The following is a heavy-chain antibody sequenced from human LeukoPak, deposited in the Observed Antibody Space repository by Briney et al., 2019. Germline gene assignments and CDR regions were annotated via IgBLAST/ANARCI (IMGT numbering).Heavy chain of an antibody. J-gene: IGHJ4*02. Sequence: GGSLRLSCAASGFTFSSYSMNWVRQAPGKGLEWVSSISSSSSYIYYADSVKGRFTISRDNAKNSLYLQMNSLRAEDTAVYYCASEGAGYGRTTGYWGQGTLVTVSS. CDR1: GFTFSSYS. CDR3: ASEGAGYGRTTGY. CDR2: ISSSSSYI. V-gene: IGHV3-21*01. D-gene: IGHD5-18*01.